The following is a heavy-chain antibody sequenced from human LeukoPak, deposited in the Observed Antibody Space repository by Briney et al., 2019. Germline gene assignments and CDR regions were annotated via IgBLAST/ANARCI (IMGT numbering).Heavy chain of an antibody. CDR1: GFTFSSYW. Sequence: GGSLRLSCAASGFTFSSYWMSWVRQAPGKGLEWVSVIYRDGSSYYAESVKGRFTISRDNSKNTLYIQMNSLRAEDTAVYYCARSFYDILIGYYQYFDYWGQGTLVTVSS. CDR3: ARSFYDILIGYYQYFDY. D-gene: IGHD3-9*01. J-gene: IGHJ4*02. V-gene: IGHV3-66*01. CDR2: IYRDGSS.